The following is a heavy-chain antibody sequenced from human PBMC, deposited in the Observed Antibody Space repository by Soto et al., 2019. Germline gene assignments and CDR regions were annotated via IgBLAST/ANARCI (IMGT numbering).Heavy chain of an antibody. CDR3: ARDQRSSTWGDFDY. Sequence: VQLVESGGGLVKPGGSLRLSCAASGFSFSDYSMNWVRQAPGKGLEWVSSISSSSSYIYYADSLKGRFTVSRDNAKISLYLQMNSLRAEDTAIYYCARDQRSSTWGDFDYWGQGTLVAVSS. CDR1: GFSFSDYS. CDR2: ISSSSSYI. D-gene: IGHD7-27*01. V-gene: IGHV3-21*01. J-gene: IGHJ4*02.